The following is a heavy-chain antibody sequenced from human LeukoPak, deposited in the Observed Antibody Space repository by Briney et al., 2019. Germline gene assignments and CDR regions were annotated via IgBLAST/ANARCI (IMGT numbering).Heavy chain of an antibody. V-gene: IGHV3-23*01. D-gene: IGHD1-1*01. CDR3: AKGVQLERALRLRGGTGGLNWFDP. J-gene: IGHJ5*02. Sequence: GGSLRFSCVASEFTFSSYAMTWVRQPPGKGLEWVSSISASGGSTYYADSVKGRFTISRDNSKNTLYLQMNSLRAEDTAVYYCAKGVQLERALRLRGGTGGLNWFDPWGQGTLVTVSS. CDR1: EFTFSSYA. CDR2: ISASGGST.